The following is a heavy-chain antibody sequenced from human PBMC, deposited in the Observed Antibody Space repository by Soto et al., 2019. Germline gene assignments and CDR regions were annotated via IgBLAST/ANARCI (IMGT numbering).Heavy chain of an antibody. CDR3: ARAFDFWSGYFDC. Sequence: GGSLILSCAASGFTFSDYYMSWIRQAPGKGLEWVSYISSSGSTIYYADSVKGRFTISRDNSKNTLYLQMNSLRAEDTAVYYCARAFDFWSGYFDCWGQGTLVTVSS. CDR1: GFTFSDYY. CDR2: ISSSGSTI. V-gene: IGHV3-11*04. D-gene: IGHD3-3*01. J-gene: IGHJ4*02.